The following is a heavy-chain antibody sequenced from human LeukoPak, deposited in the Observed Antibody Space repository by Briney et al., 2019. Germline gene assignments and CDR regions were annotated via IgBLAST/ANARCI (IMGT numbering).Heavy chain of an antibody. D-gene: IGHD1-26*01. CDR1: GFTFSSYW. CDR2: IKQDGSEK. Sequence: GGSLRLSCAASGFTFSSYWMSWVRQAPGKGLEWVANIKQDGSEKYYVDSVKGRFTISRDNAKNSLYLQMNSLRAEDTAVYYCARRQGRRGIVGPTILKGAFDIWGQGTMVTVSS. V-gene: IGHV3-7*01. J-gene: IGHJ3*02. CDR3: ARRQGRRGIVGPTILKGAFDI.